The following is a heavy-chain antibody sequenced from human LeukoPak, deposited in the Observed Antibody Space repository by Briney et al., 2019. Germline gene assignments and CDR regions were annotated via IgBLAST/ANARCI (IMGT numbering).Heavy chain of an antibody. D-gene: IGHD3-9*01. CDR2: INWNGGNT. J-gene: IGHJ4*02. Sequence: GGSLRLSCAASGFTFYNYGMSCVRQAPGKGLKWGSGINWNGGNTGYAGSVKRRFTISRDNAKNSLYLQMNSLRAEDTALYYCARALRYFDWLLYDYWGQGTLVTVSS. V-gene: IGHV3-20*04. CDR1: GFTFYNYG. CDR3: ARALRYFDWLLYDY.